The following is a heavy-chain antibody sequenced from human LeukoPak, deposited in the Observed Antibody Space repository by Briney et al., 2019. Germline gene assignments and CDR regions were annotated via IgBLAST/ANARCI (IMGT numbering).Heavy chain of an antibody. J-gene: IGHJ6*02. CDR3: IRYASGSRYEGAV. CDR2: IWFDGSNK. Sequence: GGSLRLSCAASGFTFSSYGMHWVRQAPGKGLEWVAVIWFDGSNKNYADSVKGRFTISRDNSKNTVYLQMDSLTADDTAVYYCIRYASGSRYEGAVWGQGTTVTVSS. D-gene: IGHD3-10*01. CDR1: GFTFSSYG. V-gene: IGHV3-33*01.